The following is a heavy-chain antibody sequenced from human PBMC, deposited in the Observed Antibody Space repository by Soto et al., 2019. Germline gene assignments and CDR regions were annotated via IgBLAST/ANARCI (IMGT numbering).Heavy chain of an antibody. V-gene: IGHV3-23*01. CDR1: GFTFSSYA. Sequence: GGSLRLSCAASGFTFSSYAMSWVRQAPGKGLEWVSAISGSGGSTYYADSVKGRFTISRDNSKNTLYLQMNSLRAEDTAVYYCEKVGGYYYYYGMDVWGQGTTVTVSS. CDR3: EKVGGYYYYYGMDV. J-gene: IGHJ6*02. D-gene: IGHD3-10*01. CDR2: ISGSGGST.